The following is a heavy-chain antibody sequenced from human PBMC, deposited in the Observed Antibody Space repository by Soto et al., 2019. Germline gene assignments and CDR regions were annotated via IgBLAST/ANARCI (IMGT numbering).Heavy chain of an antibody. V-gene: IGHV3-7*01. CDR2: IKQDGSET. CDR3: ARDPPHTATTPYYFDY. CDR1: GFTFSNYW. Sequence: GGSLRLSCAASGFTFSNYWMNWVRQAPGKGLEWVANIKQDGSETYYVDSVKGRFTVSRDNAKNSLYLQMNNLRVEDTAVYYCARDPPHTATTPYYFDYWGQGTLVTVSS. J-gene: IGHJ4*02. D-gene: IGHD4-17*01.